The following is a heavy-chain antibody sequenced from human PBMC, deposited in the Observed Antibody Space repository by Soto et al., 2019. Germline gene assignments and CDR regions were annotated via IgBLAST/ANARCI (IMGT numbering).Heavy chain of an antibody. J-gene: IGHJ6*02. D-gene: IGHD3-10*01. CDR3: ARDYYGSGSYPYYYYYGMDV. CDR2: INAGNGYT. CDR1: GYTFSLYA. V-gene: IGHV1-3*01. Sequence: ASVKVSCKASGYTFSLYAIHWVRQAPGQRLEWMGWINAGNGYTKYSQKFQGRVTMTRDTSISTAYMELSRLRSDDTAVYYCARDYYGSGSYPYYYYYGMDVWGQGTTVTVSS.